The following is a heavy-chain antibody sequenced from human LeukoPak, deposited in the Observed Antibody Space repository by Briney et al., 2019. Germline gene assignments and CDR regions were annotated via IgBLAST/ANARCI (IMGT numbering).Heavy chain of an antibody. D-gene: IGHD7-27*01. J-gene: IGHJ4*02. V-gene: IGHV3-33*08. CDR2: IWYDGSNK. CDR1: GFTFSSYG. Sequence: GGSLRLSCAASGFTFSSYGMHWVRQAPGKGLEWVAVIWYDGSNKYYADSVKGRFTISRDNSKNTLYLQINSLRAEDTAVYYCARDFELGKKGYYFDYWGQGTLVTVSS. CDR3: ARDFELGKKGYYFDY.